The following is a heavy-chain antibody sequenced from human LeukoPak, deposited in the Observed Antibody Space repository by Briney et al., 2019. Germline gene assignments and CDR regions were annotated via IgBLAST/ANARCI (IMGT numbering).Heavy chain of an antibody. D-gene: IGHD3-22*01. J-gene: IGHJ4*02. CDR2: ISSSSSYI. CDR3: ARVPTSSSGYFDY. V-gene: IGHV3-21*01. Sequence: GGSLRLSCAASGFTFSSYSMNWVRQAPGKGLEWVSSISSSSSYIYYADSVKGRFTISRDNAKNSLYLQMNSLRAEDTAVYYCARVPTSSSGYFDYWGQGTLVTVSS. CDR1: GFTFSSYS.